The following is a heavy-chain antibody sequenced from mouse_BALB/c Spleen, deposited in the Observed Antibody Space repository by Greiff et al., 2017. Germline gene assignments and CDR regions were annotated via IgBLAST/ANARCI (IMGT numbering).Heavy chain of an antibody. V-gene: IGHV1S34*01. CDR1: GYSFTGYY. D-gene: IGHD2-4*01. Sequence: LVKTGASVKISCKASGYSFTGYYMHWVKQSHGKSLEWIGYISCYNGATSYNQKFKGKATFTVDTSSSTAYMQFNSLTSEDSAVYYCARGDLALTMITSYWGQGTTLTVSS. J-gene: IGHJ2*01. CDR3: ARGDLALTMITSY. CDR2: ISCYNGAT.